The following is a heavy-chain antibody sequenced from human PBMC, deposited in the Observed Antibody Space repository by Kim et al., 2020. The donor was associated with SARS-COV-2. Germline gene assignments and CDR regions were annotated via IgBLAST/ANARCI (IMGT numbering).Heavy chain of an antibody. CDR1: GFTFSSYS. CDR3: AREESPYYYDSSGYSQSYYYYGMDV. V-gene: IGHV3-48*02. Sequence: GGSLRLSCAASGFTFSSYSMNWVRQAPGKGLEWVSYISSSSSTIYYADSVKGRFTISRDNAKNSLYLQMNSLRDEDTAVYYCAREESPYYYDSSGYSQSYYYYGMDVWGQGTTVTVSS. CDR2: ISSSSSTI. D-gene: IGHD3-22*01. J-gene: IGHJ6*02.